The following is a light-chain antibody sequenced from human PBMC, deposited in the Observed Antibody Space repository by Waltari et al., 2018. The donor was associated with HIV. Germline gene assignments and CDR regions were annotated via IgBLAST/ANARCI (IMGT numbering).Light chain of an antibody. CDR2: AAS. CDR3: QQSSSSPPT. J-gene: IGKJ2*01. V-gene: IGKV1-39*01. CDR1: QSIGNY. Sequence: DIQMTQSPSPLSASVGDRVTIICRASQSIGNYLNWYHQKSGTAPELLIYAASSLQSGVPSRFSGSGSGTEFTLTITSLQPEDFATYYCQQSSSSPPTFSQGTKVEI.